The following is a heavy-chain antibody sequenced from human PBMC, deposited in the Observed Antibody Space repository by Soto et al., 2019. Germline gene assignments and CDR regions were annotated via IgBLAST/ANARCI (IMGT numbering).Heavy chain of an antibody. CDR1: GFTFSSYA. CDR3: ARRGASGYDSFHGMDV. V-gene: IGHV3-30-3*01. D-gene: IGHD5-12*01. J-gene: IGHJ6*02. Sequence: GGSLRLSCAASGFTFSSYAMHWVRQAPGKGLEWVAVISYDGSNKYYADSVKGRFTISRDNSKNTLYLQMNSLRAEDTAVYYCARRGASGYDSFHGMDVWGQGTTVTVSS. CDR2: ISYDGSNK.